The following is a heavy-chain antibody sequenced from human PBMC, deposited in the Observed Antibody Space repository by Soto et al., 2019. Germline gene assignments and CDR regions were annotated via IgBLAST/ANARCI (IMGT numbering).Heavy chain of an antibody. CDR3: AKGSDLISTYWYFDL. CDR1: GFTFSSYV. V-gene: IGHV3-23*01. CDR2: ISGIGGTT. D-gene: IGHD3-22*01. Sequence: EVQLLESGGGLVQPGESLRLSCAASGFTFSSYVMSWVRQAPGKGLEWVSTISGIGGTTYYADSVQGRFTISRDNSDNTLYLQMHSLGAEDTALYYCAKGSDLISTYWYFDLWGRGTLVTVSS. J-gene: IGHJ2*01.